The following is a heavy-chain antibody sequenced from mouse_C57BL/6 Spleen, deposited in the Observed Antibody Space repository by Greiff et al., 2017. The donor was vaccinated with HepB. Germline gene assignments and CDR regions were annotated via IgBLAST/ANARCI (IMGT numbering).Heavy chain of an antibody. CDR3: ARVPYDGPLYAMDY. V-gene: IGHV1-61*01. J-gene: IGHJ4*01. CDR1: GYTFTSYW. D-gene: IGHD2-3*01. Sequence: QVQVQQPGAELVRPGSSVKLSCKASGYTFTSYWMDWVKQRPGQGLEWIGNIYPSDSETHYNQKFKDKATLTVDKSSSTAYMQLSSLTSEDSAVYYCARVPYDGPLYAMDYWGQGTSVTVSS. CDR2: IYPSDSET.